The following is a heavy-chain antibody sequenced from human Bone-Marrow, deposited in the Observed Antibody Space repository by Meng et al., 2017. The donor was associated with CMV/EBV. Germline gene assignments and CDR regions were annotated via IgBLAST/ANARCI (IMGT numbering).Heavy chain of an antibody. J-gene: IGHJ6*02. CDR2: ISYDGSNK. CDR1: GFTFSSYA. CDR3: ARAGAGATYYYGMDV. Sequence: GGSLRLSCAASGFTFSSYAMHWVRQAPGKGLEWVAVISYDGSNKYYADSVKGRFTISRDNSKNTLYLQMNSLKADDTAVYYCARAGAGATYYYGMDVWGQGTTVTVSS. V-gene: IGHV3-30-3*01. D-gene: IGHD4/OR15-4a*01.